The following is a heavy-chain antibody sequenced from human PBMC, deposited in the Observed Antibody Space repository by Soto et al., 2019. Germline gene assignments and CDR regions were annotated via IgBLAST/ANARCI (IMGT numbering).Heavy chain of an antibody. D-gene: IGHD2-21*02. CDR3: AKVLHIVVVTTNDAFDI. V-gene: IGHV3-30*18. J-gene: IGHJ3*02. CDR1: GFTFSSYG. Sequence: GSLRLSCAASGFTFSSYGMHWVRQAPGKGLEWVAVISYDGSNKYYADSVKGRFTISRDNSKNTLYLQMNSLRAEDTAVYYCAKVLHIVVVTTNDAFDIWGQGTMVTVSS. CDR2: ISYDGSNK.